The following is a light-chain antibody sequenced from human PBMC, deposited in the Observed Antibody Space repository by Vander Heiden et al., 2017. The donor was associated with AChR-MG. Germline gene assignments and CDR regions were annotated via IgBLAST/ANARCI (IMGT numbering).Light chain of an antibody. CDR2: AGS. V-gene: IGLV2-23*01. J-gene: IGLJ2*01. CDR3: CSYTGTYVV. Sequence: QSALTQPAPVSGSPGQSITISCTGTSSDLVSWYQLHPGKAPKLMICAGSKRPSGVSNRFSGSTSGNTASLTISGLQAEDEADYYCCSYTGTYVVFGGGTKLTVL. CDR1: SSDL.